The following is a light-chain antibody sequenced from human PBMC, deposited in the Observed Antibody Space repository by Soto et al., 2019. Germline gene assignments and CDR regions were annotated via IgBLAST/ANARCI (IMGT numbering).Light chain of an antibody. CDR3: QQRSNWPPL. J-gene: IGKJ4*01. V-gene: IGKV3D-20*02. Sequence: EVVLTQSPGTLSLSPGERVTLSCRASQSVASSYLAWYQQKPGRAPRLLFYSASSRATGIPDRFSGSGSGTDFTLTISRLEPEDFAVYYCQQRSNWPPLFGGGTKVEIK. CDR2: SAS. CDR1: QSVASSY.